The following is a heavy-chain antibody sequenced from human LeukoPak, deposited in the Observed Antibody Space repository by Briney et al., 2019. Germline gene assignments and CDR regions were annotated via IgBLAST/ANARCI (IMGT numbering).Heavy chain of an antibody. J-gene: IGHJ3*02. D-gene: IGHD3-22*01. CDR2: IYYSGST. Sequence: KPSETLSLTCTVSGGSISSSSYYWGWIRQPPGKGLEWIGSIYYSGSTYYNPSLKSRVTISVDTSKNQFSLKLSSVTAADTAVYYCARPLAYYYDSSGYYYASYDAFDIWGQGTMVTVSS. V-gene: IGHV4-39*01. CDR3: ARPLAYYYDSSGYYYASYDAFDI. CDR1: GGSISSSSYY.